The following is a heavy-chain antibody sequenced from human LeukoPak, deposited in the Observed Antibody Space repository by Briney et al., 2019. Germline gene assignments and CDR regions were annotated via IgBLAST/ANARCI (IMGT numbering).Heavy chain of an antibody. CDR1: GFTFSSYG. CDR2: IRYDGSNK. CDR3: AKTQHYGSGWYKVFDY. D-gene: IGHD6-19*01. Sequence: GGSLRLSCAASGFTFSSYGMHWVRQAPGKGLEWVAFIRYDGSNKYYADSVKGRFTISRDNSKNTLYLQMNSLRAEDTAVYYCAKTQHYGSGWYKVFDYWGQGTLVTVSS. J-gene: IGHJ4*02. V-gene: IGHV3-30*02.